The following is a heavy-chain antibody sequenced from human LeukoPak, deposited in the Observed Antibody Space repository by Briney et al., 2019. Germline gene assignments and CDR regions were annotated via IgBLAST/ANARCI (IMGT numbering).Heavy chain of an antibody. J-gene: IGHJ4*02. CDR3: ARGPDFGQLGTIDIVVVPAAISFICDY. CDR1: GYTFTGYY. D-gene: IGHD2-2*02. Sequence: ASVKVSCKASGYTFTGYYMHWVRQAPGQGLEWMGWINPNSGGTIYAQKFQGRVTMTRDTSISTAYMELSRLRSDDTAVYYCARGPDFGQLGTIDIVVVPAAISFICDYWGQGTLVTVSS. CDR2: INPNSGGT. V-gene: IGHV1-2*02.